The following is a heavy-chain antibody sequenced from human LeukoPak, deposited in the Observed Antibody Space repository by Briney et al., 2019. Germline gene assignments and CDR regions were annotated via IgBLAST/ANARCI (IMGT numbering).Heavy chain of an antibody. J-gene: IGHJ4*02. D-gene: IGHD2-15*01. CDR2: IYSTGTI. V-gene: IGHV3-53*01. Sequence: PGGSLRLSCAASGFTVSSNYMSWVRQAPGKGLEWVSVIYSTGTIYYADSVKGRFTISRDNSKNTRYLQMSSLRVEDTAMYYCATGSCSGAGCNYGTPLDYWGQGTLVTVSS. CDR3: ATGSCSGAGCNYGTPLDY. CDR1: GFTVSSNY.